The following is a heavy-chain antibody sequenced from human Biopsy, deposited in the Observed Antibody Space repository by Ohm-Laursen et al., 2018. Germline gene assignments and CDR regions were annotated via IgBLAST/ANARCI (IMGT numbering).Heavy chain of an antibody. Sequence: SLRLSCAASGFSFSSYWMHWVRQGPGKGLVWVSRINIDGSTTRYADSVKGRFTISRDNAKNTLYLQMNSLGVEDSAVYYGARDIDYITNWRGFDMWGQGTMVTVAS. J-gene: IGHJ3*02. V-gene: IGHV3-74*01. CDR3: ARDIDYITNWRGFDM. D-gene: IGHD1-1*01. CDR2: INIDGSTT. CDR1: GFSFSSYW.